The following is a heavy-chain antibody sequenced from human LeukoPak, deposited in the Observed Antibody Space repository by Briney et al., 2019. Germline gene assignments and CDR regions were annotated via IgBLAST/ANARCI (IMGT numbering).Heavy chain of an antibody. CDR3: ARLSVDYNWFDP. J-gene: IGHJ5*02. Sequence: PSETLSLTCTVSGGSISSYYWGWIRQPPGKGLEWIGSIYYSGSTYYNPSLKSRVTISVDTSKNQFSLKLSSVTAADTAVYYCARLSVDYNWFDPWGQGTLVTVSS. CDR1: GGSISSYY. V-gene: IGHV4-39*01. CDR2: IYYSGST.